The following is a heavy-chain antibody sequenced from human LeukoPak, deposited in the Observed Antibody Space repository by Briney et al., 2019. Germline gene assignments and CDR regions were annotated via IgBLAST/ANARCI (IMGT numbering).Heavy chain of an antibody. CDR3: ARPDEDRGYSYGYNY. V-gene: IGHV1-69*13. CDR2: IIPIFGTA. Sequence: SVKVSCKASGGTFSSYAISWVRQAPGQGLEWMGGIIPIFGTANYAQKFQGRVTITADESTSTAYMELSSLGSEDTAVYYCARPDEDRGYSYGYNYWGQGTLVTVSS. D-gene: IGHD5-18*01. CDR1: GGTFSSYA. J-gene: IGHJ4*02.